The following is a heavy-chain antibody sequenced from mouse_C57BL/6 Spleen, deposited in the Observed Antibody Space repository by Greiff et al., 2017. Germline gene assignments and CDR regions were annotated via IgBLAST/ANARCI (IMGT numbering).Heavy chain of an antibody. D-gene: IGHD3-2*02. CDR1: GFTFSSYA. J-gene: IGHJ3*01. CDR2: ISSGGDYN. Sequence: EVKLMESGEGLVKPGGSLKLSCAASGFTFSSYAMSWVRQTPEKRLEWVAYISSGGDYNYYEDTVKGRFTISRDNARNTLYLQMSILKSEDTAMYYCTREGSSGSFAYWGQGTLVTVSA. CDR3: TREGSSGSFAY. V-gene: IGHV5-9-1*02.